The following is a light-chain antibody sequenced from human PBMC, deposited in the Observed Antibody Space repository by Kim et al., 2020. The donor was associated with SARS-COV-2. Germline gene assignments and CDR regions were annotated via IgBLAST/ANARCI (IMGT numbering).Light chain of an antibody. CDR1: SSDVGGYKY. Sequence: QSALTQPASVSGSPGQSITISCTGTSSDVGGYKYVSWYQQHPGKAPKLVIYEVDNWPSGVSIRFSGSKSGNTASLTISGLQAEDEADYYCSSYIRGSTNYVFGTGTKVTVL. V-gene: IGLV2-14*01. J-gene: IGLJ1*01. CDR3: SSYIRGSTNYV. CDR2: EVD.